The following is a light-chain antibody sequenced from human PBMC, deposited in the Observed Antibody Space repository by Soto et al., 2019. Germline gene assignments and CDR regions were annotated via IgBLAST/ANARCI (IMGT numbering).Light chain of an antibody. Sequence: EIVLTQSPGTLSLSPGERATLSCRASQSVSSSYLAWYQQKPGQAPRLLIYGASSRATGIPDRFSGSGSGTDFTLTISRLETEDFAVYYCQQYGSSPLTWTFGQGTKVEIK. V-gene: IGKV3-20*01. J-gene: IGKJ1*01. CDR2: GAS. CDR1: QSVSSSY. CDR3: QQYGSSPLTWT.